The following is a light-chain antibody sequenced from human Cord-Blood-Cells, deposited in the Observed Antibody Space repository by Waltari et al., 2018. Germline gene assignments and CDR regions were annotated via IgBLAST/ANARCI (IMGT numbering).Light chain of an antibody. V-gene: IGKV1-39*01. J-gene: IGKJ1*01. CDR3: QQSYSTPRT. CDR2: AAS. Sequence: DIQMTQSPSSLSPSVGDRVPITCRSSKSISSYLNWDQQKPGKAPKLLIYAASSLQSVVPSRFSGSGSGTDFTLTISSLQPEDFATYYCQQSYSTPRTFGQGTKVEIK. CDR1: KSISSY.